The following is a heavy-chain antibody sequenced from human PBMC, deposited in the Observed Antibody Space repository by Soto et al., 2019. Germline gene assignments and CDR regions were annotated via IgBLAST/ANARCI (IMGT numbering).Heavy chain of an antibody. Sequence: GGSLRLSCSASGFTFSSYAMHWVRQAPGKGLEYVSTISSNGGSTYYADSVRGRFTISRDNSKNTLYLQMSSLRAEDTAVYYCGKGVSKVFDIWGQGRLVTVSS. CDR3: GKGVSKVFDI. D-gene: IGHD3-16*01. J-gene: IGHJ3*02. V-gene: IGHV3-64D*06. CDR1: GFTFSSYA. CDR2: ISSNGGST.